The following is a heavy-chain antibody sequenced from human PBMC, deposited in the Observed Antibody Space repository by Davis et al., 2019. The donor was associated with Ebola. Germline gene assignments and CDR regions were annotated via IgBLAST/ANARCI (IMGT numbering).Heavy chain of an antibody. J-gene: IGHJ6*02. CDR3: ARDVAQLPWYYYYGMDV. CDR1: GFTFSSYA. D-gene: IGHD5-24*01. Sequence: GGSLRLSCAASGFTFSSYAMSWVRQAPGKGLEWVANIKQDGSEKYYVDSVKGRFTISRDNAKNSLYLQMNSLRAEDTAVYYCARDVAQLPWYYYYGMDVWAKGPRSPSP. CDR2: IKQDGSEK. V-gene: IGHV3-7*01.